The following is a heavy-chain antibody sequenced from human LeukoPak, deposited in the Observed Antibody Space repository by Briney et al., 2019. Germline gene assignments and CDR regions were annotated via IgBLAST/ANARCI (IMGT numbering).Heavy chain of an antibody. V-gene: IGHV3-23*01. J-gene: IGHJ4*02. D-gene: IGHD5-18*01. CDR2: ISGSGDST. Sequence: TGGSLRLSCAASGFTFSNYGMSWVRQAPGKGLEWVSGISGSGDSTDYADSVKGRFTISRDNSKNTLYVQMNSLRAEDTAVYYCVRGQYSYVNYWGQGILVTVSS. CDR3: VRGQYSYVNY. CDR1: GFTFSNYG.